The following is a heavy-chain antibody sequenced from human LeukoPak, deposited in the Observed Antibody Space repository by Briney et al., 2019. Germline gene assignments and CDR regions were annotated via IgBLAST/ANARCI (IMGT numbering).Heavy chain of an antibody. CDR1: GGSINNYY. Sequence: PSETLSLTCTASGGSINNYYWSWIRQPAGKGLEWIGRIYTRGSTNYNPSLKSRVTMSVDASKNQFSLKLSSVTAADTAVYYCARGRYCSADICSGGDAFDIWGQGTMVSVSS. J-gene: IGHJ3*02. CDR3: ARGRYCSADICSGGDAFDI. CDR2: IYTRGST. V-gene: IGHV4-4*07. D-gene: IGHD2-15*01.